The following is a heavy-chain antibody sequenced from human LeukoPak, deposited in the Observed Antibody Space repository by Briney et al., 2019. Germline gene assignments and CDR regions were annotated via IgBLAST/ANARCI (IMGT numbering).Heavy chain of an antibody. J-gene: IGHJ6*02. Sequence: PSETLSLTCTVSGGSISSYYWSWIRQPPGKGLEWIGYIHYSGSTNYNPSLKSRVTISVDTSKNQFSLKLSSVTAADTAVYYCARRSPPSVADYYYGMDVWGQGTTVTVSS. D-gene: IGHD6-19*01. CDR1: GGSISSYY. CDR3: ARRSPPSVADYYYGMDV. CDR2: IHYSGST. V-gene: IGHV4-59*01.